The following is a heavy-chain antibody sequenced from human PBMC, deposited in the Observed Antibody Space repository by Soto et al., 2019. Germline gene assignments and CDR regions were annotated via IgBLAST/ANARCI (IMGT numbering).Heavy chain of an antibody. D-gene: IGHD4-17*01. CDR2: IYYSEST. J-gene: IGHJ4*02. Sequence: QVQLQESGPGLVKPSQTLSLTCTVSGGSISSGGYYWSWIRQHPGKGLEWIGYIYYSESTYYNPSLKSRVTISVDTSKNQFSLKLSSVTAADTAVYYCARGGTVTTVVFDYWGQGTLVTVSS. CDR1: GGSISSGGYY. CDR3: ARGGTVTTVVFDY. V-gene: IGHV4-31*03.